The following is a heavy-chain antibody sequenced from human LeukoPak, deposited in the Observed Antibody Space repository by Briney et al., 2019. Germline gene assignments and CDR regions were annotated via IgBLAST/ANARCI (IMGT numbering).Heavy chain of an antibody. CDR3: AKESDSGYHSEGPKT. CDR2: VRNDGSNE. V-gene: IGHV3-30*02. CDR1: GFVLSDYG. Sequence: GGSLRLFCAASGFVLSDYGIHWVRQAPGKGLEWVAFVRNDGSNEYYVGSVKGRFTISRDKSKNTLYLQMNSLRAEDTAVYSCAKESDSGYHSEGPKTWGLGTLVTVSS. J-gene: IGHJ5*02. D-gene: IGHD5-12*01.